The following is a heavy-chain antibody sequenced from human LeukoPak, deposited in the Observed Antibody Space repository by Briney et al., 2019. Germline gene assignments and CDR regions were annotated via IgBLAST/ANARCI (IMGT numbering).Heavy chain of an antibody. CDR2: IYTSGST. CDR3: ARHPTYGEYFDY. D-gene: IGHD3-10*01. Sequence: SETLSLTCTVSGGSISSGSYYWSWIRQPAGKGLEWIGRIYTSGSTNYNPSLKSRVTISVDTSKNQFSLKLSSVTAADTAVYYCARHPTYGEYFDYWGQGTLVTVSS. V-gene: IGHV4-61*02. J-gene: IGHJ4*02. CDR1: GGSISSGSYY.